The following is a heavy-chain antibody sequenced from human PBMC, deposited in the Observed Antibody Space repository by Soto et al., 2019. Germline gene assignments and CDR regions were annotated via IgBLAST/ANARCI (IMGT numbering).Heavy chain of an antibody. V-gene: IGHV5-51*01. J-gene: IGHJ6*04. Sequence: GESLKISCQASGYSFTSYWVAWVRQMPGKGLEWLGIIHPGDTNTMYNPSFQGHVTISADKASATAYLQWSSPKASDTAMYYCARRGVATFRSYYFGMDVWGKGTTVTVSS. D-gene: IGHD5-12*01. CDR3: ARRGVATFRSYYFGMDV. CDR1: GYSFTSYW. CDR2: IHPGDTNT.